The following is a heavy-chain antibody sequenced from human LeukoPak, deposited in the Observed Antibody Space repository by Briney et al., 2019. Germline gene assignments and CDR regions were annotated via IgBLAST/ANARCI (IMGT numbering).Heavy chain of an antibody. J-gene: IGHJ4*02. V-gene: IGHV4-39*07. CDR3: ARIMLGGYQLLGGRADY. Sequence: SETLSLTCTVSGGSISSDTYCWGWIRQPPGQGLEWIGTMYYSGSTYYNPSLKSRVTESVDKSKNQLSLKLSSVTAADTAVYYCARIMLGGYQLLGGRADYWGQGTLVTVSS. CDR2: MYYSGST. D-gene: IGHD2-2*01. CDR1: GGSISSDTYC.